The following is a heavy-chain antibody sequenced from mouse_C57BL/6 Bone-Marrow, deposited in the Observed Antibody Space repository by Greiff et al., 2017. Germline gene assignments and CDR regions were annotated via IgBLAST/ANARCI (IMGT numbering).Heavy chain of an antibody. J-gene: IGHJ1*03. CDR1: GYTFTDYY. V-gene: IGHV1-19*01. CDR3: ATWYFDV. Sequence: DVKLQESGPVLVKPGASVKMSCKASGYTFTDYYMNWVKQSHGKSLEWIGVINPYNGGTSYKQKFKGKATLTVDKSSSTAYMELNSLTSEDSAVYYCATWYFDVWGTGTTVTVSS. CDR2: INPYNGGT.